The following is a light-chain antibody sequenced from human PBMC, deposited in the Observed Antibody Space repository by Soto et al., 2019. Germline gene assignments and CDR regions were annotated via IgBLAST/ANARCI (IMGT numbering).Light chain of an antibody. V-gene: IGKV3-20*01. CDR3: QQYGSSPYT. J-gene: IGKJ2*01. Sequence: EIVLTQSPGTLSLSPGERATLSCRASQSIYINYLAWYQHKPGQAPRLLISGASTRATGIPDRFSGSGSVTDFTLTISRLDPEDFAVYICQQYGSSPYTFGQGTNVEIK. CDR1: QSIYINY. CDR2: GAS.